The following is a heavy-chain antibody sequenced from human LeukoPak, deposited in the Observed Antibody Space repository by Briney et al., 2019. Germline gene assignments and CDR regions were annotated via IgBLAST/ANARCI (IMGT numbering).Heavy chain of an antibody. CDR3: ARDSVAGVSYY. CDR1: GFTFSSYW. Sequence: GGSLRPSCAASGFTFSSYWMSWVRQAPGKGLEWVANIKQDGSEKYYVDSVKGRFTISRDNAKNSLYLQMNSLRAEDTAVYYCARDSVAGVSYYWGQGTLVTVSS. D-gene: IGHD3-10*01. CDR2: IKQDGSEK. J-gene: IGHJ4*02. V-gene: IGHV3-7*01.